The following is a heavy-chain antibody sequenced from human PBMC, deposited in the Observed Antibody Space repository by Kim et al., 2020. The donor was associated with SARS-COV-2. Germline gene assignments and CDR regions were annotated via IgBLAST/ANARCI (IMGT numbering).Heavy chain of an antibody. V-gene: IGHV3-23*01. Sequence: GGSLRLSCAASGFSFSTYAMSWVRQVPGKGLEWVSDISGSGDRTYYAVSVKGRFTMSRDNSRNTLYLQMSSLRADDTAVYYCAKETARPVFGIIAKWGQGPLLTVSS. CDR2: ISGSGDRT. J-gene: IGHJ4*01. CDR1: GFSFSTYA. D-gene: IGHD3-3*01. CDR3: AKETARPVFGIIAK.